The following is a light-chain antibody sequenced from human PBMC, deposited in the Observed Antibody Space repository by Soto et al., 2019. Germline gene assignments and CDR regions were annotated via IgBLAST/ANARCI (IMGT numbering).Light chain of an antibody. CDR1: QSVSSY. CDR3: QQRVTWPIT. J-gene: IGKJ5*01. Sequence: EIVLTQSPATLSLSPGERATLSCRASQSVSSYFAWYQQKPGQAPRLLIYDASNRATGIPARFSGSGSGTDFTLTISGLEPEDFAVYYCQQRVTWPITFGQGIRLEIK. V-gene: IGKV3-11*01. CDR2: DAS.